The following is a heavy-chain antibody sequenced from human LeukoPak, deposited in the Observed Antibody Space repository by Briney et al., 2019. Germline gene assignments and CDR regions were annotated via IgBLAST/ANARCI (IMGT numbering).Heavy chain of an antibody. Sequence: GGSLRLSCATSGFTFSTYTMNWVRQAPGKGLEWVSSISSSSSYIYYADSVKGRFTISRGDAKNSLFLQMNSLRAEDTAVYYCVRELCSSCWYPRSFDYWGQGTLVTVSS. CDR1: GFTFSTYT. V-gene: IGHV3-21*01. CDR2: ISSSSSYI. CDR3: VRELCSSCWYPRSFDY. J-gene: IGHJ4*02. D-gene: IGHD6-13*01.